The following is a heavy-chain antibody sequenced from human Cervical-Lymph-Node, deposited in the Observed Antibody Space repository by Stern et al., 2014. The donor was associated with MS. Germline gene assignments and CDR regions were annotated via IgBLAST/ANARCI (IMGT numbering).Heavy chain of an antibody. CDR1: GGSISSGGYS. V-gene: IGHV4-30-2*01. Sequence: QLQLQESGSGLVKPSQTLSLTCAVSGGSISSGGYSWSWIRQPPGKGLEWIGYIYHSGSTYYNPTLKSRVHISVDRSKNQFSRKLSSVTAADTAVYYCARSSTVTPNAFDIWGQGTMVTVSS. CDR3: ARSSTVTPNAFDI. J-gene: IGHJ3*02. D-gene: IGHD4-17*01. CDR2: IYHSGST.